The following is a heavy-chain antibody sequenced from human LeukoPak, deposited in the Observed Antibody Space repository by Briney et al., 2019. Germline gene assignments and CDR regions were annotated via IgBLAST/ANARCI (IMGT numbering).Heavy chain of an antibody. D-gene: IGHD3-10*01. J-gene: IGHJ4*02. CDR3: ARQGEEKYYYGSAYFDY. V-gene: IGHV4-34*01. CDR1: GGSFSGYY. CDR2: INHSGST. Sequence: PSETLSLTCAVYGGSFSGYYWSWIRQPPGKGLEWIGEINHSGSTNYNPSLKSRVTISVDTSKNQFSLKLSSVTAADTAVYYCARQGEEKYYYGSAYFDYWGQGTLVTVSS.